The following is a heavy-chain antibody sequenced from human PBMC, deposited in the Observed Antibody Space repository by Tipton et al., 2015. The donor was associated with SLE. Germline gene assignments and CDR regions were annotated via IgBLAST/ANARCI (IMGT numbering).Heavy chain of an antibody. V-gene: IGHV3-21*01. D-gene: IGHD5-18*01. Sequence: SLRLSCAASGFTFSSYSMNWVRQAPGKGLEWVSSISSSSSYIYYADSVKGRFTISRDNSKNTLYLQMNSLRAEDTAVYYCARAGRGYSYGYEGDDAFDIWGQGTMVTVSS. CDR1: GFTFSSYS. J-gene: IGHJ3*02. CDR3: ARAGRGYSYGYEGDDAFDI. CDR2: ISSSSSYI.